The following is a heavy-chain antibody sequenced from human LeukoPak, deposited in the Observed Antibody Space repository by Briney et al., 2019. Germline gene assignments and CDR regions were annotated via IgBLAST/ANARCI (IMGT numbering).Heavy chain of an antibody. J-gene: IGHJ4*02. V-gene: IGHV3-23*01. CDR2: ISGSGGST. CDR1: GFTFSSYA. CDR3: AKDDVGDYVWGSYRSTPDY. Sequence: GGSLRLSCAASGFTFSSYAMSWVRQAPGKGLEWVSAISGSGGSTYYADSVKGRFTISRDNSKNTLYLQMNSLRAEDTAVYYCAKDDVGDYVWGSYRSTPDYWGQGTLVTVAS. D-gene: IGHD3-16*02.